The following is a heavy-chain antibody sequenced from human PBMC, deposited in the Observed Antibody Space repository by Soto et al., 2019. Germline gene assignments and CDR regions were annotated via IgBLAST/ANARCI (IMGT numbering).Heavy chain of an antibody. Sequence: GESLKISCAASGFTFSSYAMSWVRQAPGKGLEWVSAISGSGGSTYYADSVKGRFTISRDNSKNTLYLQMNSLRAEDTAVYYCAKGYRGLWVDAFDIWGQGTMVTVSS. D-gene: IGHD2-2*02. CDR3: AKGYRGLWVDAFDI. CDR1: GFTFSSYA. V-gene: IGHV3-23*01. J-gene: IGHJ3*02. CDR2: ISGSGGST.